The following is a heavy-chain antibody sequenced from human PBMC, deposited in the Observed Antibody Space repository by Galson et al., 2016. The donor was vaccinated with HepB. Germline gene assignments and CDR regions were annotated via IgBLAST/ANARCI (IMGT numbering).Heavy chain of an antibody. J-gene: IGHJ4*02. CDR3: ARDGAIIPAALDY. V-gene: IGHV1-18*01. CDR1: GYSFTNYG. D-gene: IGHD2-2*01. Sequence: QSGAEVKKPGASVKVSCKASGYSFTNYGVTWVRQAPGQGLEWMGWISAYNRNTKYAQKVQGRVTMTTDTSTNTAYMELRSLRSDDTAVYYCARDGAIIPAALDYWGQGTLVTVSS. CDR2: ISAYNRNT.